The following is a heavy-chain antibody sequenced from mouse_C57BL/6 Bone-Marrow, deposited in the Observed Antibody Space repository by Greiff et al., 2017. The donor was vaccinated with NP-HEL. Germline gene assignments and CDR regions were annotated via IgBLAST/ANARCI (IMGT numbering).Heavy chain of an antibody. Sequence: EVQLQQSGAELVKPGASVKLSCTASGFNIKDYYMHWVKQRTEQGLEWIVRIDPEDGETKYAPKFQDKATITADTASSTAYLQLSSLTTEDTAVYYSARDYGSFYYYAMDNWGQGNSVTDSS. CDR2: IDPEDGET. J-gene: IGHJ4*01. V-gene: IGHV14-2*01. CDR3: ARDYGSFYYYAMDN. D-gene: IGHD1-1*01. CDR1: GFNIKDYY.